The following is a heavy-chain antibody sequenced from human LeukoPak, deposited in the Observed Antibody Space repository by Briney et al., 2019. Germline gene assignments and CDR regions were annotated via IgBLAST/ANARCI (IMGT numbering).Heavy chain of an antibody. D-gene: IGHD3-3*01. Sequence: PGTSLRLSCAASGFAFRSYAMHWVRQAPGKGLEWLAVVSAHGLDKFYADSVKGRFTISRDNAKNSLYLQMNSLRAEDTAVYYCASPIFSGDYTDYWGQGTLVTVSS. CDR2: VSAHGLDK. CDR3: ASPIFSGDYTDY. CDR1: GFAFRSYA. V-gene: IGHV3-30*04. J-gene: IGHJ4*02.